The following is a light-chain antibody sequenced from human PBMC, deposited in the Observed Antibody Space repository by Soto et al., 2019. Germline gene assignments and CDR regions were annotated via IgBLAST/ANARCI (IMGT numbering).Light chain of an antibody. Sequence: DIQMTQSPSTLSASVGDRVTITCRASQSISSLLAWYQQKPGKAPKLLIYKASTLKSGVPSRFSGSESGKEFTLTISSLQPDDFATYYCQQYNSYWTFGQGTKVDIK. CDR2: KAS. J-gene: IGKJ1*01. CDR3: QQYNSYWT. V-gene: IGKV1-5*03. CDR1: QSISSL.